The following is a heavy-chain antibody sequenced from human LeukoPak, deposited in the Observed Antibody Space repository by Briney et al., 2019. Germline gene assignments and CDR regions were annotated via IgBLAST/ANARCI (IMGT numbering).Heavy chain of an antibody. CDR1: GGSFSGYY. D-gene: IGHD2-21*01. V-gene: IGHV4-34*01. CDR2: INHSGST. CDR3: ARQHPYYYYYYMDV. J-gene: IGHJ6*03. Sequence: SETLSLTCAVYGGSFSGYYWSWIRQPPGKGLEWIGEINHSGSTNYNPSLKSRVTISVNTSKNQFSLKLSSVTAADTAVYYCARQHPYYYYYYMDVWGKGTTVTVSS.